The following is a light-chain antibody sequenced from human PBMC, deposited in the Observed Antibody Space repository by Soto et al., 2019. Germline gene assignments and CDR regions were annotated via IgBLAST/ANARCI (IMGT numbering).Light chain of an antibody. CDR2: AAS. CDR1: QNIDNY. Sequence: DLQMTQSPSSLPVSVGDRVTITCRASQNIDNYLNWYQQKPGKAPDLLIYAASTLQSGVPSRFSGSGSGSGFTLTISSLQPEDFATYYCQQSYSSPYTFGQGTKLEIK. V-gene: IGKV1-39*01. J-gene: IGKJ2*01. CDR3: QQSYSSPYT.